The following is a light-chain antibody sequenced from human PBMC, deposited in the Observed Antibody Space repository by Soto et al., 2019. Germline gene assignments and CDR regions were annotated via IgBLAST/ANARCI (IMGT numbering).Light chain of an antibody. Sequence: IQLTQSPSSLSASGGDRVTITCRASQGIGSNLAWYLQKPGEAPKLLVYGASTLQGGVPSRFSGSGSGTLFTLTITSLQPEDFATYFCQQSNSYPLTFCGGTKVEIK. CDR1: QGIGSN. CDR2: GAS. J-gene: IGKJ4*01. CDR3: QQSNSYPLT. V-gene: IGKV1-9*01.